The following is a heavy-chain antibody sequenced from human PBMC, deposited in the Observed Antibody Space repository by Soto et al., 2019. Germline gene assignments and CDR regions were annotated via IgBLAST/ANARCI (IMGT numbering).Heavy chain of an antibody. D-gene: IGHD2-2*01. CDR3: AGAWTYQPLRDWYFDL. J-gene: IGHJ2*01. CDR2: ISSSSSYI. CDR1: GFTFSSYS. V-gene: IGHV3-21*01. Sequence: NPGGSLRLSCAASGFTFSSYSMNWVRQAPGKGLEWVSSISSSSSYIYYADSVKGRFTISRDNAKNSLYLQMNSLRAEDTAVYYCAGAWTYQPLRDWYFDLWGRGTLVTVSS.